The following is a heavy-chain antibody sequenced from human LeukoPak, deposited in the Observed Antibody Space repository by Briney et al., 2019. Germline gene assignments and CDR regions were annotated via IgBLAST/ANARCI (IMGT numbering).Heavy chain of an antibody. V-gene: IGHV3-21*01. CDR1: GFTFSSYS. CDR3: ARDAELRYFDWLFPPRYFDL. Sequence: GGSLRLSCAASGFTFSSYSMNWVRQAPGKGLEWASSISSSSSYIYYADSVKGRFTISRDNAKNSLYLQMNSLRAEDTAVYYCARDAELRYFDWLFPPRYFDLWGRGTLVTVSS. CDR2: ISSSSSYI. J-gene: IGHJ2*01. D-gene: IGHD3-9*01.